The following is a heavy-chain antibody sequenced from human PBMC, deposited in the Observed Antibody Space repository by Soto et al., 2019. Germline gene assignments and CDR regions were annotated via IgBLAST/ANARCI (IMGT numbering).Heavy chain of an antibody. CDR3: ATWFSVIRGAKYYFDY. V-gene: IGHV3-74*01. Sequence: EVQLVESGGGLVQPGGSLRLSCAASGFTITNYWMHWVRQAPGKGPVWVSRINSDESSTTSADSVKGRFTISRDNAKNTLYLQMNSLRAEDTAVYYCATWFSVIRGAKYYFDYWGRGTLVTVSP. J-gene: IGHJ4*02. CDR1: GFTITNYW. CDR2: INSDESST. D-gene: IGHD3-10*01.